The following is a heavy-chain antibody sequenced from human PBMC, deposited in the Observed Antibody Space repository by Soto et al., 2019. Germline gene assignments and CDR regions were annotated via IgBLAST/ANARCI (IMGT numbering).Heavy chain of an antibody. CDR2: ISVHGGST. J-gene: IGHJ4*02. CDR3: VKSYRYSYGSDD. V-gene: IGHV3-23*01. CDR1: GFSFSSYS. Sequence: XGSLRLTCAASGFSFSSYSMNWVRQAPGKGLEWVSGISVHGGSTYYADSVKGRSTISRDNSKNTMYMQMNSLRVEDTAVYYCVKSYRYSYGSDDWGQGTLVTVSS. D-gene: IGHD5-18*01.